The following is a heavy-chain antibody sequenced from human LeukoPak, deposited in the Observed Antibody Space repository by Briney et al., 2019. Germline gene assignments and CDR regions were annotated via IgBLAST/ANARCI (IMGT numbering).Heavy chain of an antibody. CDR1: GFTFRNYA. CDR3: TTVRMVRGIMLARSDKYYMDV. D-gene: IGHD3-10*01. CDR2: ISSSSTYI. Sequence: GGSLRLSCAASGFTFRNYAMNWVRQAPGKGLEWVSFISSSSTYIYYADSVKGRFTISRDNAKNSLYLQMNSLKTEDTAVYYCTTVRMVRGIMLARSDKYYMDVWGIGTTVTISS. V-gene: IGHV3-21*04. J-gene: IGHJ6*03.